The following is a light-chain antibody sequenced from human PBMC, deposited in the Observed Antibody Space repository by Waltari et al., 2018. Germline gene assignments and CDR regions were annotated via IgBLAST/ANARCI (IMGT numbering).Light chain of an antibody. J-gene: IGKJ1*01. CDR2: DAS. CDR1: QSVSRS. CDR3: QMYVRLPAT. Sequence: EIVLTQSPGTLSLSPGERATLSCRASQSVSRSLAWYQQKPGQAPRLLIYDASSRATGIPDRFSGSGAGKDFSLTISRVEPEDFAVYYCQMYVRLPATFGQGTKVEVK. V-gene: IGKV3-20*01.